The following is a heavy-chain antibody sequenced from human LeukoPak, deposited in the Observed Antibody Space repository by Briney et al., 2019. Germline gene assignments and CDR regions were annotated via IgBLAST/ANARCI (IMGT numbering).Heavy chain of an antibody. CDR2: IYYSGST. Sequence: SETLSLTCPVAGGSISSGGYYWNWIRQRPGKGLEWIGYIYYSGSTYYNPSLKSRVTISVDTSKNQFSLKLSSVTAADTAVYYFFFFKQKTAYEIWGQGTLVTVSS. D-gene: IGHD2-21*01. CDR3: FFFKQKTAYEI. J-gene: IGHJ4*02. V-gene: IGHV4-31*03. CDR1: GGSISSGGYY.